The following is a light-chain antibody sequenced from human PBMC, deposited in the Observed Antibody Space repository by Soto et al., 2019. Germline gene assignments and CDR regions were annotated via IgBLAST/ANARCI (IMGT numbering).Light chain of an antibody. CDR1: QSVSNNY. CDR2: GAS. J-gene: IGKJ1*01. CDR3: QQYGSSGT. Sequence: EIVLTPSPGTLSLSPCERATLSPRASQSVSNNYLAWYQQKPGQAPRLLIYGASNRATGIPDRFSGSGSGTDFTLTISRPEPEDFAVYYCQQYGSSGTFGQGTKVDIK. V-gene: IGKV3-20*01.